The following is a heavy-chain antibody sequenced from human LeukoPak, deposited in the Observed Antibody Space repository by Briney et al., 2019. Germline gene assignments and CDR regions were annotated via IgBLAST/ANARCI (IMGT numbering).Heavy chain of an antibody. D-gene: IGHD5-12*01. CDR1: GFTFSSYA. J-gene: IGHJ4*02. V-gene: IGHV3-30*18. CDR2: ITHDEENR. Sequence: PGGSLRLSCAASGFTFSSYAMHWVRQAPGKGLEWVAVITHDEENRDYTESVRGRFSISRDNSQNTLYLEMNSLRAEDTAVYFCAKSYDADSRYRGADNWGQGALVTVSS. CDR3: AKSYDADSRYRGADN.